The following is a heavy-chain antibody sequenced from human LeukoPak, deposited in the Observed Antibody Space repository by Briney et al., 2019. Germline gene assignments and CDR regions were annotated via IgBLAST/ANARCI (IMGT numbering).Heavy chain of an antibody. V-gene: IGHV4-39*07. CDR1: GGSISSSSYY. J-gene: IGHJ3*02. CDR2: IYYSGST. D-gene: IGHD6-13*01. CDR3: ARTTLVAAGQDAFDI. Sequence: SETLSLTCTVSGGSISSSSYYWGWIRQPPGKGLEWIGSIYYSGSTYYNPSLKSRVTISVDTSKNQFSLKLSSVTAADTAVYYCARTTLVAAGQDAFDIWGQGTMVTVSS.